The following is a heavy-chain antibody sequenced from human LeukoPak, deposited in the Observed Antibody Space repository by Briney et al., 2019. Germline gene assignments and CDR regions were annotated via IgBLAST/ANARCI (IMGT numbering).Heavy chain of an antibody. CDR3: ARDRDLYGGNYFDY. V-gene: IGHV3-30*14. CDR1: GFTFSSYA. J-gene: IGHJ4*02. D-gene: IGHD4-23*01. Sequence: GGSLRLSCAASGFTFSSYAMHWVRQAPGKGLEWVAVISYDGSNKYYADSVKGRFTISRDNSKNTLYLQMNSLRAEDTAVYYCARDRDLYGGNYFDYWGQGTLVTVSS. CDR2: ISYDGSNK.